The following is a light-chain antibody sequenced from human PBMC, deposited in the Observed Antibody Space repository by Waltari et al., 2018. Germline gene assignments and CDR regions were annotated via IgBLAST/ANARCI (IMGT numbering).Light chain of an antibody. CDR3: SSYTTSSTVV. Sequence: QSALTQPASVSGSPGQAITISCTGTSSDVGAYNYVSWYRHHPGTAPKLLIFDVSHRPSGVSNRFSGSKSGNTASLTISGLQAEDEADYYCSSYTTSSTVVFGGGTK. CDR2: DVS. CDR1: SSDVGAYNY. J-gene: IGLJ2*01. V-gene: IGLV2-14*03.